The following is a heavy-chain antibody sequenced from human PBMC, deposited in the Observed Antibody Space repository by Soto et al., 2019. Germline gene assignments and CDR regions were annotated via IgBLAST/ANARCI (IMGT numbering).Heavy chain of an antibody. Sequence: PGGSLRLSCAASGFTFSSYGMHWVRQAPGKGLEWVAVISYDGSNKYYADSVKGRFTISRDNSKNTLYLQMNSLRAEDTAVYYCAKSTYGDYYYYYGMDVWGQGTTVTVSS. J-gene: IGHJ6*02. D-gene: IGHD4-17*01. CDR3: AKSTYGDYYYYYGMDV. CDR2: ISYDGSNK. V-gene: IGHV3-30*18. CDR1: GFTFSSYG.